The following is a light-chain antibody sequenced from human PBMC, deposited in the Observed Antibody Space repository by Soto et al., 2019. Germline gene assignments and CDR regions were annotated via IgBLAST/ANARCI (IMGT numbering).Light chain of an antibody. CDR1: EGISSA. Sequence: AIELTQSPSSLPASVGDRVTITCRASEGISSALAWYQEKPGKAPKLLIYDASSLESGVPSRFSGSGSGTDFTLTISILQPEDFATYYCQQFNSYPRTFGQGTKVEIK. CDR3: QQFNSYPRT. V-gene: IGKV1-13*02. J-gene: IGKJ1*01. CDR2: DAS.